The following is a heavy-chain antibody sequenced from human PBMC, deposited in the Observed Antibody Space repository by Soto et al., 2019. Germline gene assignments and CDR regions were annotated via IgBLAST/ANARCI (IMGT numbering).Heavy chain of an antibody. CDR2: IIPIFGTA. Sequence: QVQLVQSGAEVKKPGSSVKVSCKASGGTFSSYAISWVRQAPGQGLEWMGGIIPIFGTANYAQKFQGRVTITADESTSTAYMELSSLRSEDTAVYYCARDKGYSGSWSDRGNWFDPWGQGTLVTVSS. CDR1: GGTFSSYA. CDR3: ARDKGYSGSWSDRGNWFDP. J-gene: IGHJ5*02. V-gene: IGHV1-69*01. D-gene: IGHD6-13*01.